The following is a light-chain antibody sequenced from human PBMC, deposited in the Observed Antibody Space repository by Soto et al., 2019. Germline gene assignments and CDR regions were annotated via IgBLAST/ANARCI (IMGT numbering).Light chain of an antibody. Sequence: EIEVTKSSYTLSLSPGGRAPLSCRASQSISSWLAWYQHKPGQAPRLLISGASSRATGIPDRFSGSGSATDFTLTISRLQTDDFAVYYCQHYSSSRTFGPGTKVDIK. CDR1: QSISSW. CDR3: QHYSSSRT. CDR2: GAS. V-gene: IGKV3-20*01. J-gene: IGKJ3*01.